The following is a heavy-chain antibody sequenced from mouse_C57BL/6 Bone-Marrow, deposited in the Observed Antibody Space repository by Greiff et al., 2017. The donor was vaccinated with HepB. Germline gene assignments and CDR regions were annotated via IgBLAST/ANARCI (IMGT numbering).Heavy chain of an antibody. V-gene: IGHV5-4*01. D-gene: IGHD3-3*01. CDR2: ISDGGSYT. Sequence: EVHLVESGGGLVKPGGSLKLSCAASGFTFSSYAMSWVRQTPEKRLEWVATISDGGSYTYYPDNVQGRFTISRDNAKNNLYLQMSHLKSGDTAMYYCARERGRGFSYWGQGTRVTVSA. CDR1: GFTFSSYA. J-gene: IGHJ3*01. CDR3: ARERGRGFSY.